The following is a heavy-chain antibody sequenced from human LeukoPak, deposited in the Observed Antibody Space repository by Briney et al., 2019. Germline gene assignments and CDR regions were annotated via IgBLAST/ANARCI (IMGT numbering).Heavy chain of an antibody. CDR3: ARDISGYSSGWFGRHYHYYMDV. J-gene: IGHJ6*03. CDR2: ISYDGSNK. D-gene: IGHD6-19*01. V-gene: IGHV3-30*04. Sequence: GRSLRLFCAASVFTFSSYAMHCVRQAPGKGLESVAVISYDGSNKYYADSVKGRFTISRDNSKHTLYLQMNSLRAEDTAVYYCARDISGYSSGWFGRHYHYYMDVWGKGTTVTVSS. CDR1: VFTFSSYA.